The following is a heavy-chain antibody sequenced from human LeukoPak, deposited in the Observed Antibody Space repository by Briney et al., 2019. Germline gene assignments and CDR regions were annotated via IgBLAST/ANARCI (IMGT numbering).Heavy chain of an antibody. V-gene: IGHV3-23*01. CDR2: ISGSGGST. J-gene: IGHJ4*02. CDR1: SGSSYY. CDR3: AKGLSTDSSSDDY. D-gene: IGHD6-13*01. Sequence: SGSSYYWGWIRQPPGKGLEWVSAISGSGGSTYYADSVKGRFTISRDNSKNTLYLQMNSLRAEDTAVYPCAKGLSTDSSSDDYWGQGTLVTVSS.